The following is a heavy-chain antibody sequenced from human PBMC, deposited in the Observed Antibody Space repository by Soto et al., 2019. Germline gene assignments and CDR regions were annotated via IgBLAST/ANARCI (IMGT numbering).Heavy chain of an antibody. J-gene: IGHJ5*02. V-gene: IGHV4-4*02. CDR3: ARVLRGWFDP. CDR1: DGSITSANW. CDR2: ISHSGIT. Sequence: PSETLSVTCALSDGSITSANWWTWFRQPPGGGLEWIGEISHSGITNYRASLKSRVTMSVDKTKNDVSLKLTSVTAADTAVYYCARVLRGWFDPWGQGTTVTVS.